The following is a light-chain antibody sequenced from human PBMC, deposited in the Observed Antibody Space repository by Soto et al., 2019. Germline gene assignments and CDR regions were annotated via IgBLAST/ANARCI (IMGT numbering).Light chain of an antibody. J-gene: IGKJ1*01. CDR1: QSISSY. CDR2: AAS. V-gene: IGKV1-39*01. Sequence: DIQITHSRSSLSASVGDRVTITCRSSQSISSYLNWYQQKPGKAPKLLIYAASSLQSGVPSRFSGSGSGTDFTLTISSLQPEDFATYYCQQSYSTPPWTFGQGTKVDIK. CDR3: QQSYSTPPWT.